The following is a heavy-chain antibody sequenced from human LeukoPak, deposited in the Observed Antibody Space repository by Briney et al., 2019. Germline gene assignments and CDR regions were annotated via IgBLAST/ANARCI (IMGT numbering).Heavy chain of an antibody. D-gene: IGHD1-26*01. J-gene: IGHJ4*02. CDR3: ASSYMSSPFDY. V-gene: IGHV4-4*02. Sequence: SETLSLTCAVSGGSISSSNWWSWVRQPPGKGLEWIGEIYHSGSTNYNPSLKSRATISVDKSKNQFSLKLSSVTAADTAVYYCASSYMSSPFDYWGQGTLVTVSS. CDR1: GGSISSSNW. CDR2: IYHSGST.